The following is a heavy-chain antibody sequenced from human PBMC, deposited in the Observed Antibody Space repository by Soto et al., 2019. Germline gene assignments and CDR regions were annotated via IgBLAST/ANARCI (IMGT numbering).Heavy chain of an antibody. J-gene: IGHJ4*02. CDR1: GFTFSSYE. D-gene: IGHD3-16*01. V-gene: IGHV3-48*03. Sequence: GGSLRLSCAASGFTFSSYEMNWVRQAPGKGLEWIAYIGLSGDTIYYADSVKGRFTISRDHAKNALELQMNSLRADDTALYYCARESFSASPNFFDYWGRGTQVTVSS. CDR2: IGLSGDTI. CDR3: ARESFSASPNFFDY.